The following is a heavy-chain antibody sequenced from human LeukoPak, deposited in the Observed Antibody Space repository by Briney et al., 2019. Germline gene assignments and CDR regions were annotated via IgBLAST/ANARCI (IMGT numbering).Heavy chain of an antibody. CDR2: IGGSGGGT. Sequence: PGGSLRLSCAASGFTFSAYAMSWVRQAPGKGVGGVSAIGGSGGGTYYADSVKGRFTISRDNSKNTLCLQMNSLRAEDTAVYYCAKSSWGYYDCGESWGQGTLVTVSS. V-gene: IGHV3-23*01. CDR1: GFTFSAYA. D-gene: IGHD3-22*01. J-gene: IGHJ5*02. CDR3: AKSSWGYYDCGES.